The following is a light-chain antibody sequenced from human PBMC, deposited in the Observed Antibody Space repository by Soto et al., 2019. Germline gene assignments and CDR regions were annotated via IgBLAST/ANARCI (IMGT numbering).Light chain of an antibody. Sequence: ETVLTQSPATLSLSPGDRATLSCRASRLVRSYLAWYQQKVGHAPRLLIYDASNRAAGTPGRFSGSGSGTDFTLTISSLEPEDFAVYYCQQRDNWPWTFGQGTKVEI. V-gene: IGKV3-11*01. J-gene: IGKJ1*01. CDR3: QQRDNWPWT. CDR2: DAS. CDR1: RLVRSY.